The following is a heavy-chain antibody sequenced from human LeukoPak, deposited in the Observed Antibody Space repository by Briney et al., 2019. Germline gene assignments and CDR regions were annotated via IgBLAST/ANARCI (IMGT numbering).Heavy chain of an antibody. D-gene: IGHD4-17*01. V-gene: IGHV1-8*01. CDR1: GYTFTSYD. Sequence: ASVKVSCKASGYTFTSYDINWVRQATGQGLEWMGWMNPNSGNTGYAQKFQGRVTMTRNTSISTAYMELSSLRSEDTAVYYCARAPNTVTSGDYYYYYGMDVWGQGTTVTVSS. J-gene: IGHJ6*02. CDR2: MNPNSGNT. CDR3: ARAPNTVTSGDYYYYYGMDV.